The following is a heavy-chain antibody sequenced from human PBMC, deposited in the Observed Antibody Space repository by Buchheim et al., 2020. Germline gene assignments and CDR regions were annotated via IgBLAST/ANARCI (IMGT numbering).Heavy chain of an antibody. CDR3: AREAYDSSGYYYGDYYYYYGMDV. D-gene: IGHD3-22*01. CDR1: GGSISSDGYY. J-gene: IGHJ6*02. CDR2: IYYSGST. V-gene: IGHV4-31*03. Sequence: QVQLQESGPGLVKPSQTLSLTCTVSGGSISSDGYYWSWIRQHPGKGLEWIGYIYYSGSTYYNPSLKSRVTISVDTSKNQFSLKLSSVTAADTAVYYCAREAYDSSGYYYGDYYYYYGMDVWGQGTT.